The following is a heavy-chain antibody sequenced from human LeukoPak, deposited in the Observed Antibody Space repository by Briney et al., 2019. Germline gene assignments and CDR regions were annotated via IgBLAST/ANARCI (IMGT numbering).Heavy chain of an antibody. J-gene: IGHJ4*02. Sequence: GASVKVSCKASGYIFTNYGISWVRQAPGQGLEWMGWISAYNGNTKYSQKLQGRVTMTTDTSTSTAYMELRSLRSDDTAVYYCARVSYDYVWGSYQHFDYWGQGTLVTVSS. V-gene: IGHV1-18*01. D-gene: IGHD3-16*02. CDR2: ISAYNGNT. CDR1: GYIFTNYG. CDR3: ARVSYDYVWGSYQHFDY.